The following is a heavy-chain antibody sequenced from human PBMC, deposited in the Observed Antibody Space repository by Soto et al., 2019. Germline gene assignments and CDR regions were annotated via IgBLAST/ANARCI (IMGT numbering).Heavy chain of an antibody. CDR1: GGSISSYY. CDR2: IYYSGST. D-gene: IGHD3-10*01. V-gene: IGHV4-59*01. CDR3: ARDRPVEGIGVWFGESRAWFDP. J-gene: IGHJ5*02. Sequence: QVQLQESGPGLVKPSETLSLTCTVSGGSISSYYWSWIRQPPGKGLEWIGYIYYSGSTNYNPSLKSRVTLSVDTSKNQFSLKLSSVTAADTAVYYCARDRPVEGIGVWFGESRAWFDPWGQGTLVTVSS.